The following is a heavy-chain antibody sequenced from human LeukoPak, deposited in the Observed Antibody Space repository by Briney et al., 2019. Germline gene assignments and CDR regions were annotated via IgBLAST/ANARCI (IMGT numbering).Heavy chain of an antibody. D-gene: IGHD1-7*01. Sequence: PSETLSLTCAVYGGSFSGYYWSWIRQPPGKGLEWIGEINHSGSTNYNPSLKSRVTISVDTSKNQFSLKLSSVTAADTAVYYCARSPAGITGTASFDYWGQGTLVTVSS. CDR1: GGSFSGYY. CDR2: INHSGST. J-gene: IGHJ4*02. CDR3: ARSPAGITGTASFDY. V-gene: IGHV4-34*01.